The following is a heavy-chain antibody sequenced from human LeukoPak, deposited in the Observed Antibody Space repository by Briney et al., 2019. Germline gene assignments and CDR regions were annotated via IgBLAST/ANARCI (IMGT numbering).Heavy chain of an antibody. D-gene: IGHD2-2*01. J-gene: IGHJ4*02. Sequence: GGSLRLSCAASGFTFSSYWMHWVRQAPGKGLVWVSRINSDGSSSSYADSVKGRFTISRDNAKNTPYLQMNSLRAEDTAVYYCARVRYCSSTSCLKLEYFDYWGQGTLVAV. CDR3: ARVRYCSSTSCLKLEYFDY. V-gene: IGHV3-74*01. CDR2: INSDGSSS. CDR1: GFTFSSYW.